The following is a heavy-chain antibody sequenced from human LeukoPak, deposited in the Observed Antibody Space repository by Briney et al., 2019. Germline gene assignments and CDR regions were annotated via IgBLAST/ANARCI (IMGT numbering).Heavy chain of an antibody. CDR1: GGSISSSSYY. Sequence: SETLSPTCTVSGGSISSSSYYWGWIRQPPGKGLEWIGSIYYSGSTYYNPSLKSRVTISVDTSKNQFSLKLSSVTTADTAVYYCARLAPPLRVYFDYWGQGTLVTVSS. J-gene: IGHJ4*02. V-gene: IGHV4-39*01. CDR3: ARLAPPLRVYFDY. D-gene: IGHD3-16*01. CDR2: IYYSGST.